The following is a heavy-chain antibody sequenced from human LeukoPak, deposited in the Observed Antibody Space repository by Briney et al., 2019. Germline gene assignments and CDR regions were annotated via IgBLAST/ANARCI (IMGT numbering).Heavy chain of an antibody. CDR1: GGSISGYY. V-gene: IGHV4-59*01. CDR3: ARRVGYYYGMDV. D-gene: IGHD6-13*01. J-gene: IGHJ6*02. CDR2: IYYSGST. Sequence: SETLSLTCTVSGGSISGYYWSWIRQPPGKGLEWIGYIYYSGSTNYNPSLKSRVTISVDTSKNQFSLKLSSVTAADTAVYYCARRVGYYYGMDVWGQGTTVTVSS.